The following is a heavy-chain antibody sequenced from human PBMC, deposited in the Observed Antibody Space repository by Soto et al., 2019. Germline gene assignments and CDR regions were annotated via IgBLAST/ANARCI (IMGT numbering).Heavy chain of an antibody. CDR2: IIPIFGTA. Sequence: SVKVSCKASGGTFSSYAISWVRQAPGQGLEWMGGIIPIFGTANYAQKFQGRVTITTDESTSTAYMELSSLRSEDTAVYYCARDGYCSGGSCYSALDYYYYGMDVWGQGTTVTVSS. CDR3: ARDGYCSGGSCYSALDYYYYGMDV. V-gene: IGHV1-69*05. J-gene: IGHJ6*02. D-gene: IGHD2-15*01. CDR1: GGTFSSYA.